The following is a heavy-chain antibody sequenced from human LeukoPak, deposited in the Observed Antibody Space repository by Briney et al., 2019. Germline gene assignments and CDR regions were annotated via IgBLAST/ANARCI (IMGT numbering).Heavy chain of an antibody. CDR2: IYPSGGST. D-gene: IGHD3-22*01. V-gene: IGHV1-46*01. CDR1: GYTFTSYY. CDR3: ARGPYYYDSSGYYPEYYFDY. Sequence: ASVKVSCKASGYTFTSYYMHWVRQAPGQGLEWMGIIYPSGGSTSYAQKFQGRVTMTRDTSTSTVYMELSSLRSEDTAVYYCARGPYYYDSSGYYPEYYFDYWGQGTLVTVSS. J-gene: IGHJ4*02.